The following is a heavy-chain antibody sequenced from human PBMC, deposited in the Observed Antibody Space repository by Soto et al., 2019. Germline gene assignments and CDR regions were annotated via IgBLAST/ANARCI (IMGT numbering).Heavy chain of an antibody. Sequence: TLSLTCTVAGCSIGSGDYSWSWIRQSPEKGLEWLGCIYPTGSTYYHPSLKSRVTISIDTSRNQFSLNLTSVTAADTAVYYCARAPPGPSPRWVLWGQGTTVTVSS. D-gene: IGHD3-10*01. CDR1: GCSIGSGDYS. CDR2: IYPTGST. J-gene: IGHJ6*02. CDR3: ARAPPGPSPRWVL. V-gene: IGHV4-30-2*06.